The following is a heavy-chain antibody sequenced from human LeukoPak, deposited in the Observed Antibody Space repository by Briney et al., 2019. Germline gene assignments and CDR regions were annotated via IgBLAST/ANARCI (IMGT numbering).Heavy chain of an antibody. J-gene: IGHJ4*02. CDR1: GFTFSSYS. CDR3: VRGRGLPGPLDH. Sequence: SGGSLRPSCAASGFTFSSYSMNWVRQAPGKGLEWVSSISSSSRHIYYADSMKGRFTISRDNAKNSFYLQMNSLRVEDTAVYYCVRGRGLPGPLDHWGQGTLVTVSS. D-gene: IGHD3-10*01. CDR2: ISSSSRHI. V-gene: IGHV3-21*01.